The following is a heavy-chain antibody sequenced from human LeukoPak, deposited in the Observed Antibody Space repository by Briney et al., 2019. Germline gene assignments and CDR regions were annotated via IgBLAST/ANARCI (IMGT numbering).Heavy chain of an antibody. CDR3: AGRAVTTGDNNAFDI. CDR2: ISSSNNYI. J-gene: IGHJ3*02. CDR1: GSTFSSYS. Sequence: GGSLRLSCAASGSTFSSYSMNWVRQAPGKGLEWISSISSSNNYIYYADSVKGRFTISRDNAKKSLYLQMNSLRAEDTAVYHCAGRAVTTGDNNAFDIWGQGTMVTVTS. V-gene: IGHV3-21*01. D-gene: IGHD4-17*01.